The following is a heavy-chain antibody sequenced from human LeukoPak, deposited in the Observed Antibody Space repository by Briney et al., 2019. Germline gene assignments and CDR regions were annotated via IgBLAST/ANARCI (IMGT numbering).Heavy chain of an antibody. CDR2: THSGGGT. J-gene: IGHJ4*02. CDR1: GFSVGSNY. V-gene: IGHV3-53*01. D-gene: IGHD3-3*01. CDR3: ARYDFWSGYLDY. Sequence: GGSLRFSWVASGFSVGSNYMSWVRQAPGKGLEWVSVTHSGGGTNYADSVKGRFTISRDNSKNTLYLQMNSLRAEDTAVYYCARYDFWSGYLDYWGQGTLVTVSS.